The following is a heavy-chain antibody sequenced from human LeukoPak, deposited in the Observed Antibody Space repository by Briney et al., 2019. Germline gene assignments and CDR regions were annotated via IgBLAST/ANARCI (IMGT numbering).Heavy chain of an antibody. J-gene: IGHJ4*02. D-gene: IGHD5-12*01. CDR3: ARVGWRRLGNFVDY. CDR2: INPSSGGT. V-gene: IGHV1-2*02. Sequence: ASVKVSCKASGYTFTGYYMHWVRQAPGQGLEWMGWINPSSGGTNYAQKFQGRVTMTRDTSISTAYMELSRLRSDDTAVYYCARVGWRRLGNFVDYWGQGTLVTVSS. CDR1: GYTFTGYY.